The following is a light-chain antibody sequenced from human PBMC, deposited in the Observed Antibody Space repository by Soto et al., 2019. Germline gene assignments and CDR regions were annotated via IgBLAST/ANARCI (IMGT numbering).Light chain of an antibody. CDR3: QQYNNWPWT. J-gene: IGKJ1*01. V-gene: IGKV3-15*01. Sequence: EIVLPQSPGTLSLSPGDRVTLSCRASESVSTNLAWYQQKAGQAPRLLIYGASRGATGFPARFSGSGSGTDFTLTISSLQSEEFAVYYGQQYNNWPWTFGQGTKVDIK. CDR1: ESVSTN. CDR2: GAS.